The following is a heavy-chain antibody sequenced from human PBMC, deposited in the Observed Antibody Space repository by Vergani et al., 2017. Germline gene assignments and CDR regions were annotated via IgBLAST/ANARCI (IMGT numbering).Heavy chain of an antibody. CDR1: GGSISSYY. J-gene: IGHJ4*02. CDR3: CSGWYGAHFDY. Sequence: QVQLQESGPGLVKPSETLSLTCTVSGGSISSYYWSWIRQPPGKGLEWIGYIYYSGSTNYNPSLKSRVTISVDTSKNQFSLKLSSVTAADTAVYYCCSGWYGAHFDYWGQGTLVTVSS. D-gene: IGHD6-19*01. CDR2: IYYSGST. V-gene: IGHV4-59*01.